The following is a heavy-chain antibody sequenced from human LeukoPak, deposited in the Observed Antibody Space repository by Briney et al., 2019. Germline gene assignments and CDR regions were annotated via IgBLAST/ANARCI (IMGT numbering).Heavy chain of an antibody. J-gene: IGHJ4*02. CDR2: IYYSGST. Sequence: PSETLSLTCTVSGGSISSSSYYWGWIRQPPGKGLEWIGSIYYSGSTYYNPSLKSRVTISVDTSKNQFSRKLSSVTAADTAVYYCARGREVVVAASYYFDYWGQGTLVTVSS. V-gene: IGHV4-39*07. CDR1: GGSISSSSYY. D-gene: IGHD2-15*01. CDR3: ARGREVVVAASYYFDY.